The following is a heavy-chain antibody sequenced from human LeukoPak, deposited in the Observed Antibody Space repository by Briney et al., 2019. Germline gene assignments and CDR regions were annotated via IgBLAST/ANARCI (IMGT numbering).Heavy chain of an antibody. CDR3: AKNVVVKRYIDY. V-gene: IGHV3-23*01. CDR1: GFTFSNRA. Sequence: GGSLRLSCAASGFTFSNRAMSWVRQTPGKGLQWVSVISGSGRTTEYADSVKGRFTISRDNSKNTLSLQMNSLRVEDTAIYYCAKNVVVKRYIDYWGQGTLVTVSS. CDR2: ISGSGRTT. D-gene: IGHD2-15*01. J-gene: IGHJ4*02.